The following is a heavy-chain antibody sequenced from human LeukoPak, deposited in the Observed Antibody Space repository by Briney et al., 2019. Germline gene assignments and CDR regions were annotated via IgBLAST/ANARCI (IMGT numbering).Heavy chain of an antibody. Sequence: SETLSLTCSVSDGSIDNSSYYWGWIRQPPGKGLEWIGTIYYSGSTFYNPSLKSRVTVSVDTSKKQFYLRLTSVTAPDTAAYYCARGGVGADNWGQGTLVTVSS. V-gene: IGHV4-39*01. CDR2: IYYSGST. D-gene: IGHD1-26*01. CDR1: DGSIDNSSYY. J-gene: IGHJ4*02. CDR3: ARGGVGADN.